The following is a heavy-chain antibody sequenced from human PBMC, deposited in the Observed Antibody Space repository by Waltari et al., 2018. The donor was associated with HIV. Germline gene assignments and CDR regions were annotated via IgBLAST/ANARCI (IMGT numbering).Heavy chain of an antibody. V-gene: IGHV4-39*01. J-gene: IGHJ5*02. CDR1: NASINTASHY. Sequence: QVHLRESGPALVKPWETLSLTCTVSNASINTASHYWAWVRQSPGKGPEWSASIYHSGVAYYSPSFKSRVTISVDKSKNEFYLKLRSVTASDSGVFFCARQDKGGKREELLTSWGPG. CDR2: IYHSGVA. D-gene: IGHD1-26*01. CDR3: ARQDKGGKREELLTS.